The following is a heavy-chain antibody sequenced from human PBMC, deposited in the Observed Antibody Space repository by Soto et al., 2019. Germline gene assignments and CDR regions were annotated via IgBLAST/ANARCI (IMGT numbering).Heavy chain of an antibody. Sequence: VQPLPAGGGVEKPGGSVEVTFKGLCFNFRKFGIRLVRQAPGQGLEGVGWISAYNANANYAQKFQGRLTMTADTSTSTAYMELRSLRSDDTAVYYCARENSYFDYWGQGTLVTVSS. V-gene: IGHV1-18*01. CDR2: ISAYNANA. CDR1: CFNFRKFG. CDR3: ARENSYFDY. J-gene: IGHJ4*02.